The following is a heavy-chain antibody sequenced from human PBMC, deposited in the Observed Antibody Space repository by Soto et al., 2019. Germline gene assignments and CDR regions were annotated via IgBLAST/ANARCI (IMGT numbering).Heavy chain of an antibody. CDR2: INAGNGNT. D-gene: IGHD6-13*01. CDR3: ARDPLYSSSWYKGYSYYGMDV. J-gene: IGHJ6*02. CDR1: GYTFTSYA. V-gene: IGHV1-3*01. Sequence: ASVKVSCKASGYTFTSYAMHWVRQAPGQRLEWMGWINAGNGNTKYSPKFQGRVTITRDTSASTAYMELSSLRSEDTAVYYCARDPLYSSSWYKGYSYYGMDVWGQGTTVTVSS.